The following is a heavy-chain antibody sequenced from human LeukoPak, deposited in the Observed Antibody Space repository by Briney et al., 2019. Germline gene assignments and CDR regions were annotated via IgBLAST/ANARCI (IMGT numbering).Heavy chain of an antibody. Sequence: PSETLSLTCAVSGGSISSSNWWSWVRQPPGKGLEWIGEIYHSETTYYNPSLQSRVTISLDRSKNQFSLKLGSVTAADTAVYYCAREHDFGFYYYMDVWGKGTTVTVSS. CDR2: IYHSETT. CDR3: AREHDFGFYYYMDV. J-gene: IGHJ6*03. CDR1: GGSISSSNW. D-gene: IGHD3-3*01. V-gene: IGHV4-4*02.